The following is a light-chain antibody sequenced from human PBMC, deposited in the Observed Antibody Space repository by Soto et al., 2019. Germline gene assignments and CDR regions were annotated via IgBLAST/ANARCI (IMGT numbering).Light chain of an antibody. V-gene: IGLV1-51*02. J-gene: IGLJ2*01. CDR1: SSNIGNNY. CDR2: ENN. Sequence: QSVLTQAPSVSAAPGQKVTISCSGSSSNIGNNYVSWYQQLPGTAPKLLIYENNKRPSGIPDRFSGSKSGTSATLGITGLQTGVEADYYCGTWDSSLSANVVFGGGTKLTVL. CDR3: GTWDSSLSANVV.